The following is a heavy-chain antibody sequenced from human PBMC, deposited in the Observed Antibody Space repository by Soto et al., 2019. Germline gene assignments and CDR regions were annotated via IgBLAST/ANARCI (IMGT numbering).Heavy chain of an antibody. CDR3: ARFWNTLTKVGGGGKSAHYYYYGMDV. V-gene: IGHV5-10-1*01. CDR2: IDPRDSYS. D-gene: IGHD3-3*01. CDR1: GYTFSAFW. Sequence: PGESLKISCQASGYTFSAFWITWVRQMPGKGLEWMATIDPRDSYSNYSLSFQGHVTISADKSIGSAYLHWSTLEASDTAMYYCARFWNTLTKVGGGGKSAHYYYYGMDVWGQGTAVTVSS. J-gene: IGHJ6*02.